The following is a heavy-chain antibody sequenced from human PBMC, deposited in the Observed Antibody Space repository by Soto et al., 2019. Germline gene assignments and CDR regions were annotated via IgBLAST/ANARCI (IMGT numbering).Heavy chain of an antibody. V-gene: IGHV3-23*01. CDR2: IIDSGGST. CDR3: ARDRYSYYDFWSGSLPYYYYGMDV. D-gene: IGHD3-3*01. CDR1: GFTFSSCA. Sequence: PGGSLRLSCAASGFTFSSCAMGWVRQAPGKGLEWVSDIIDSGGSTYYADSVKGRFTISRDNAKNSLYLQMNSLRAEDTAVYYCARDRYSYYDFWSGSLPYYYYGMDVWRQGTTVTVSS. J-gene: IGHJ6*02.